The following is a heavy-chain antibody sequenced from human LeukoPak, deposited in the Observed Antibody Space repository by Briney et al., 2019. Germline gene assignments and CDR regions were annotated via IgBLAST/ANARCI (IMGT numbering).Heavy chain of an antibody. CDR3: ARQGFLLTYYYGSGSYYNRNPRGNYFDY. Sequence: SETLSLTCTVSGGSISSSSYYWGWIRQPPGKGLEWIGSIYYSGSTYYNPSLKSRVTISVDTSKNQFSLKLSSVTAADTAVYYCARQGFLLTYYYGSGSYYNRNPRGNYFDYWGQGTLVTVSS. D-gene: IGHD3-10*01. J-gene: IGHJ4*02. V-gene: IGHV4-39*01. CDR1: GGSISSSSYY. CDR2: IYYSGST.